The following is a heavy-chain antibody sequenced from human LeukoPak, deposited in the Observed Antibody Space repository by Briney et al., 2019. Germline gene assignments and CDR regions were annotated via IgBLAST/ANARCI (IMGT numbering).Heavy chain of an antibody. CDR3: VKDRCDRTTCPEV. Sequence: GGSLRLSCAASGFTFSSYAMSWVRQAPGEGLEWVSGISGSGGSTYYTDSVKGRFTISRDNSKNTLHLQMSSLRAEDTALYYCVKDRCDRTTCPEVWGQGTLVTVSS. CDR2: ISGSGGST. J-gene: IGHJ4*02. V-gene: IGHV3-23*01. D-gene: IGHD2-2*01. CDR1: GFTFSSYA.